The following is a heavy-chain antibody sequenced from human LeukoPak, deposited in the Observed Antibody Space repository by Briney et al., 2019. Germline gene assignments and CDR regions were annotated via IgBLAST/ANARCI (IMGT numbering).Heavy chain of an antibody. CDR3: ARAYEYCSGGSCYSWFDP. Sequence: ASVKVSCKASGYTFTGYYMHWVRQAPGQGLEWMGWINPNSGGTNYAQKFQGRVTITRDTSISTAYMELSRLRSDDTAVYYCARAYEYCSGGSCYSWFDPWGQGTLVTVSS. CDR1: GYTFTGYY. J-gene: IGHJ5*02. CDR2: INPNSGGT. D-gene: IGHD2-15*01. V-gene: IGHV1-2*02.